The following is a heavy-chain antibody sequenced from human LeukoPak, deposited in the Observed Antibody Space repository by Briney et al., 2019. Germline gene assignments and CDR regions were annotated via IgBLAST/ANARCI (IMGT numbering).Heavy chain of an antibody. Sequence: SETLSLTCTVSGGSISSYYWSWIRQPPGKGLEWIGYIYYSGSTNYNPSLKSRVTISVDTSKSQFSLKLTSVTPADTAVYYCARGGIVGSRTNWFDPWGQGILVTVSS. CDR1: GGSISSYY. D-gene: IGHD1-26*01. V-gene: IGHV4-59*01. CDR3: ARGGIVGSRTNWFDP. J-gene: IGHJ5*02. CDR2: IYYSGST.